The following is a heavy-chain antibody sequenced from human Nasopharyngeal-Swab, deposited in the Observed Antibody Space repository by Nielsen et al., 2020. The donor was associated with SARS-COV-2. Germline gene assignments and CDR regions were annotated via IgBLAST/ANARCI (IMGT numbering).Heavy chain of an antibody. CDR3: ARQIYDFWSGYGLVYYYYMDV. D-gene: IGHD3-3*01. J-gene: IGHJ6*03. CDR2: MYYSGNT. V-gene: IGHV4-59*08. Sequence: RQAPGKGLEWIGYMYYSGNTNYNPSLKSRVTISVDTSKNQFSLKLTSVTAADTAVYYCARQIYDFWSGYGLVYYYYMDVWGKGTTVTVSS.